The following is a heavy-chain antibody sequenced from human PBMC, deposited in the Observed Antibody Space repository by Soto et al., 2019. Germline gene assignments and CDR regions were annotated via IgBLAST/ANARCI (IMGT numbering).Heavy chain of an antibody. CDR2: IKSKTDGGTT. CDR3: TTDSDYYDSSGYYYGVY. CDR1: GFTFSNAW. V-gene: IGHV3-15*07. D-gene: IGHD3-22*01. Sequence: EVQLVESGGGLVKPGGSLGLSCAASGFTFSNAWMNWVRQAPGKGLEWVGRIKSKTDGGTTDYAAPVKGRFTISRDDSKNTLYLQMNSLKTEDTAVYYCTTDSDYYDSSGYYYGVYWGQRTLVTVSS. J-gene: IGHJ4*02.